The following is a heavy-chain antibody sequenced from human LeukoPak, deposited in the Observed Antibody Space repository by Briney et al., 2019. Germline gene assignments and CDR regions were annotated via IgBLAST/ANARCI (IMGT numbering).Heavy chain of an antibody. CDR2: ISSSGSAI. CDR3: ASIAAAGPFDY. D-gene: IGHD6-13*01. J-gene: IGHJ4*02. V-gene: IGHV3-48*03. CDR1: GFTFSSYE. Sequence: GRSQRLFCAPSGFTFSSYEMNWARQSPGKGLEWVSYISSSGSAIYYADSVEGRFTIARENAKNSLYLQMTSLRAEDTAVYYCASIAAAGPFDYWGQGTLVTVSS.